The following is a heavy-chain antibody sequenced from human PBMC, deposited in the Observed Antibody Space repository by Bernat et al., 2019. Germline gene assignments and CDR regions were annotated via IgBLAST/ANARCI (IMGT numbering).Heavy chain of an antibody. V-gene: IGHV3-7*01. CDR3: AREVPSDGWYRSLDY. CDR1: GFSFSSYW. CDR2: IKPDGRDT. Sequence: EVQMVASGGGLVQPGGSLRLSCVASGFSFSSYWMSWVRQAPGKGLEWVAQIKPDGRDTSYVDYLKGRFTISRDNAKNSLHLQMNSLRDEDTAVYYCAREVPSDGWYRSLDYWGQGTLVTVSS. D-gene: IGHD6-19*01. J-gene: IGHJ4*02.